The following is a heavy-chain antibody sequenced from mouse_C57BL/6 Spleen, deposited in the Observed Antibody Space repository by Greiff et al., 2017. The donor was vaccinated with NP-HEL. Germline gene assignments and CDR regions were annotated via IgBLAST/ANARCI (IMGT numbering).Heavy chain of an antibody. V-gene: IGHV5-17*01. D-gene: IGHD2-4*01. J-gene: IGHJ2*01. CDR3: ARGGYDYDESYFDY. Sequence: EVQGVESGGGLVKPGGSLTLSCAASGFTFSDYGMHWVRQAPEKGLEWVAYISSGSSTIYYADTVTGRFTISSDNAKNTRFLQMTSLRSEDTAMYYCARGGYDYDESYFDYWGQGTTLTVSS. CDR1: GFTFSDYG. CDR2: ISSGSSTI.